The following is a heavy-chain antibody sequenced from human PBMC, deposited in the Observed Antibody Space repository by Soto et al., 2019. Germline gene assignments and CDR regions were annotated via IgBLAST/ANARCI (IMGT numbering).Heavy chain of an antibody. J-gene: IGHJ6*02. V-gene: IGHV1-69*12. D-gene: IGHD3-10*01. CDR2: IIPIFGTA. CDR3: AREGRYGSGREYGMDV. CDR1: GGTFSSYA. Sequence: QVQLVQSGAEVKKPGSSVKVSCKASGGTFSSYAISWVRQAPGQGLEWMGGIIPIFGTANYAQKFQGRVTITAEESTSTAYMELSSLRSEDTAVYYCAREGRYGSGREYGMDVWGQGTTVTVSS.